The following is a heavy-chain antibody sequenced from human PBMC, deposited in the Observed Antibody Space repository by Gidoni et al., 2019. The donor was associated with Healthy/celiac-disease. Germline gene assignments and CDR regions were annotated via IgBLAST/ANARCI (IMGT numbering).Heavy chain of an antibody. V-gene: IGHV4-61*01. Sequence: QVQLQESGPGLVKPSETLSLTCTVSGGSVSSGSYYRSWIRQPPGKGLEWIGYIYYSGSTNYNPSLKSRVTISVDTSKNQFSLKLSSVTAADTAVYYCAIRGYGDYAIDDYWGQGTLVTVSS. CDR1: GGSVSSGSYY. CDR2: IYYSGST. D-gene: IGHD4-17*01. J-gene: IGHJ4*02. CDR3: AIRGYGDYAIDDY.